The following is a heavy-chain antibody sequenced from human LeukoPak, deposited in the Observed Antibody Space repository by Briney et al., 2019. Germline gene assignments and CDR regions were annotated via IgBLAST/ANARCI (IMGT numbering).Heavy chain of an antibody. J-gene: IGHJ4*02. D-gene: IGHD3-10*01. CDR2: IKQDGTEN. CDR3: ASHSMVRGGGF. CDR1: GFTFSTYW. V-gene: IGHV3-7*01. Sequence: GGSLRLSCAASGFTFSTYWMSWVRQAPGKGLEWVASIKQDGTENYYVDSVNGRFTISRDNAKNSLYLQLNSLRAEDTAVYYCASHSMVRGGGFWGRGTLVTVSS.